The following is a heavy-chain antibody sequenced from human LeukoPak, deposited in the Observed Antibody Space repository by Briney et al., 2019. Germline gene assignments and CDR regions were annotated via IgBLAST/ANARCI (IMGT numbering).Heavy chain of an antibody. CDR2: ISYTGTT. J-gene: IGHJ4*02. CDR1: GDSISKYY. V-gene: IGHV4-59*08. CDR3: AGHSGDVGTPFDY. Sequence: SETLSLTCTVSGDSISKYYWSWIRQPPGRGLEWIGYISYTGTTTYTPSLMTRVTITSDTPKNQFSLKLTSVTAADTAVYYCAGHSGDVGTPFDYWGQGTLVTVSS. D-gene: IGHD3-10*01.